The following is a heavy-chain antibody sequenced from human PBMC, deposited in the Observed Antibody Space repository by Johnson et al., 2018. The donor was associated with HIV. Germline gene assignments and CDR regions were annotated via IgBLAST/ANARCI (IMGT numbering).Heavy chain of an antibody. J-gene: IGHJ3*02. CDR1: GFTFSNAW. V-gene: IGHV3-15*01. Sequence: VQLVESGGGLVKPGGSLRLSCAASGFTFSNAWMSWVRQAPGKGLEWVGRIKSKTDGGTTDYAAPVKGRFTISRDDSKNTLYLQMNSLRAEDTAVYYCARGGTLVAFDIWGQGTMVTVSS. CDR3: ARGGTLVAFDI. CDR2: IKSKTDGGTT. D-gene: IGHD1-1*01.